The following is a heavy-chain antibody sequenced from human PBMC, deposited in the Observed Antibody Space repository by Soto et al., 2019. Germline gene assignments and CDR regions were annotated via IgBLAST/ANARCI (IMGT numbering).Heavy chain of an antibody. V-gene: IGHV2-5*01. CDR2: IYWNDDK. J-gene: IGHJ6*02. CDR3: AHDTSGWRWLPDV. Sequence: QITLKESGPALVKPTQTLTLTFTFTGFSLSTSGVGVGWIRQPPGKAPECLGIIYWNDDKRYSPSLKTRVTITKDTSRNRVVLIMSSVEADDTATYYCAHDTSGWRWLPDVWGQGTTITVSS. D-gene: IGHD2-21*01. CDR1: GFSLSTSGVG.